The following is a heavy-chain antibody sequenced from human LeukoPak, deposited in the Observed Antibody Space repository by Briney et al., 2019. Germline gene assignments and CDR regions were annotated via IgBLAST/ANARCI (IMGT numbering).Heavy chain of an antibody. CDR1: GYTFTSYG. Sequence: ASVKVSCKASGYTFTSYGISWVRQAPGQGLEWMGWISAYNGNTNYAQKLQGRVTMTTDTSTSTAYMELRSLRSDDTAVYYCARDLSMVRGDNYYYYYMDVWGKGTTVTVSS. J-gene: IGHJ6*03. CDR3: ARDLSMVRGDNYYYYYMDV. V-gene: IGHV1-18*01. D-gene: IGHD3-10*01. CDR2: ISAYNGNT.